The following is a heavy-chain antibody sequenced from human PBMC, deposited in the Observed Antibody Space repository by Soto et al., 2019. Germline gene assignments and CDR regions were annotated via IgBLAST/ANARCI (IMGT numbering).Heavy chain of an antibody. V-gene: IGHV4-59*02. D-gene: IGHD2-8*01. J-gene: IGHJ2*01. CDR2: FYYGGR. CDR1: GGAVGYDY. CDR3: ARADETLIYWSFDL. Sequence: QVQLQESGPGLVKPSETLSLTCTVSGGAVGYDYWSWIRQPPGKGLEWIGNFYYGGRYYNPSLKSRVSISADESKNQLSMKLTSVTAADTAVYYCARADETLIYWSFDLWGRGTLVRVSS.